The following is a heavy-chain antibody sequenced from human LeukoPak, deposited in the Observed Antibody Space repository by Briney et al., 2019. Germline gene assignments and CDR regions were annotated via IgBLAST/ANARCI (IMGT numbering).Heavy chain of an antibody. CDR2: INPDDSDT. CDR3: ARRPWEVRAPGWFGP. CDR1: GYTFSTYW. Sequence: GESLKISCKGSGYTFSTYWIVWVRQKPGKGLEWMGIINPDDSDTRYSPSFEGQVTISADKSISTAYLQWSSLKASDTAIYYCARRPWEVRAPGWFGPWGQGTLVTVSS. V-gene: IGHV5-51*01. D-gene: IGHD1-26*01. J-gene: IGHJ5*02.